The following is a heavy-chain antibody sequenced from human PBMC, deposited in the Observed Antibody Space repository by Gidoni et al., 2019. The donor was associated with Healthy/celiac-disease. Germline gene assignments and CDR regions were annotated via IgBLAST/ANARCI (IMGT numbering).Heavy chain of an antibody. CDR1: GGSFSGYY. CDR3: AREASNGDYRAYWYFDL. V-gene: IGHV4-34*01. D-gene: IGHD4-17*01. Sequence: QVQLQQWCAGLLKPSETLSLTCAVYGGSFSGYYWSWIRQPPGKGLEWSGEINHSGSTNYNPSLKSRVTISVDTSKNQFSLKLSSVTAADTAVYYCAREASNGDYRAYWYFDLWGRGTLVTVSS. J-gene: IGHJ2*01. CDR2: INHSGST.